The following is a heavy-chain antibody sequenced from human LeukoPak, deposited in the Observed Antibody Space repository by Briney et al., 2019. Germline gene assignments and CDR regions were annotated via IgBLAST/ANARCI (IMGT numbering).Heavy chain of an antibody. V-gene: IGHV3-48*01. CDR3: ASPWRGYAGYYFDY. CDR2: ISSSSSTI. D-gene: IGHD5-12*01. CDR1: GFTFSSYW. Sequence: GGSLRLSCAASGFTFSSYWMSWVRQAPGKGLEWVSYISSSSSTIYYADSVKGRFTISRDNAKNSLYLQMNSLRAEDTAVYYCASPWRGYAGYYFDYWGQGTLVTVSS. J-gene: IGHJ4*02.